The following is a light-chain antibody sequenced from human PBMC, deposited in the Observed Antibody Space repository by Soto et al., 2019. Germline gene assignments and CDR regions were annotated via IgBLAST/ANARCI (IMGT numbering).Light chain of an antibody. CDR2: EVS. Sequence: QSALTQPTSVSGSPGQSITISCTGTSSDVGGYNYVSWYQQHPGKAPKLMIYEVSNRPSGVSNRFSGSKSGNTASLTISGLQAEDEADYYCSSYTSSSTPHYVFGTGTKVTVL. CDR1: SSDVGGYNY. J-gene: IGLJ1*01. V-gene: IGLV2-14*01. CDR3: SSYTSSSTPHYV.